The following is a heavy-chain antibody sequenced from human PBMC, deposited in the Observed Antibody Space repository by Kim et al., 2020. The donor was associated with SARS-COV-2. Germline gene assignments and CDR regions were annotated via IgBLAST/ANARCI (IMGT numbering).Heavy chain of an antibody. CDR3: ARWIAAAVLGAFDI. Sequence: VSVKSRLTITPDTSKNQFSLQLHSVTPEDTAVYYCARWIAAAVLGAFDIWGQGTMVTVSS. J-gene: IGHJ3*02. V-gene: IGHV6-1*01. D-gene: IGHD6-13*01.